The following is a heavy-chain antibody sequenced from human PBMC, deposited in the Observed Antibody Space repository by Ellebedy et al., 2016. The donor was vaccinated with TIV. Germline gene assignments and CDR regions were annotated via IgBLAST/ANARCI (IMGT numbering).Heavy chain of an antibody. J-gene: IGHJ3*02. D-gene: IGHD1-26*01. Sequence: GESLKISCAASGFTFSSYAMHWVRQAPGKGLEWVGRIKSKTDGGTTDYAAPVKGRFTISRDDSKNTLYLQMNSLKTEDTAVYYCTTEEWELLGVGAFDIWGQGTMVTVSS. CDR1: GFTFSSYA. CDR3: TTEEWELLGVGAFDI. V-gene: IGHV3-15*01. CDR2: IKSKTDGGTT.